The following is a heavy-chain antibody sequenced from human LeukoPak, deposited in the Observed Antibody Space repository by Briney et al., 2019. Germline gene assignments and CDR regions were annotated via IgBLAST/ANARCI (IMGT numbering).Heavy chain of an antibody. CDR1: GFTFDDYA. D-gene: IGHD3-3*01. Sequence: GGSLRLSCAASGFTFDDYAMHWVRQAPGKGLEWVSGISWNSGSIGYADSVKGRFTISRDNAKNSLYLQMNSLRAEDTALYYCAKSGVLTYYDFWNWFDPWGQGTLVTVSS. V-gene: IGHV3-9*01. CDR3: AKSGVLTYYDFWNWFDP. CDR2: ISWNSGSI. J-gene: IGHJ5*02.